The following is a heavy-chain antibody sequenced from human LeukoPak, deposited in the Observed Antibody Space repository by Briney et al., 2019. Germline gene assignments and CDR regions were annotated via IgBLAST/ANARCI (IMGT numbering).Heavy chain of an antibody. D-gene: IGHD2-15*01. Sequence: GGSLRLSCATSGFTFSSYPMNWVRQAPGKGLEWVSSISGGGSNIYYADSVQGRFTISRDNSKSTIFLQMNSLRAEDTAVYYCATGYCRGDGCRKDYWGQGTLVTVSS. CDR1: GFTFSSYP. V-gene: IGHV3-23*01. CDR3: ATGYCRGDGCRKDY. CDR2: ISGGGSNI. J-gene: IGHJ4*02.